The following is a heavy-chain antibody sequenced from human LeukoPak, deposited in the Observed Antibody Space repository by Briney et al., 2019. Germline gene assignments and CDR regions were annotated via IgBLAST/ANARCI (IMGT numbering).Heavy chain of an antibody. D-gene: IGHD3-9*01. CDR3: AISKYYDILTGYRKIPTSGFDP. V-gene: IGHV4-34*01. CDR1: GGSFSYYY. CDR2: INHSGST. J-gene: IGHJ5*02. Sequence: SETLSLTCAVYGGSFSYYYWSWIRQPPGKTLEWIGEINHSGSTNYNPSLKSRVTISVDTSKSHFSLKLRSVTAADTAVYYCAISKYYDILTGYRKIPTSGFDPWGQGTLVTVSS.